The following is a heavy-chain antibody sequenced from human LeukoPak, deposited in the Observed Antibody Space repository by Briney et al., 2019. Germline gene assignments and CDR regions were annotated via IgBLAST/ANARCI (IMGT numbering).Heavy chain of an antibody. CDR1: GFTFSGSG. V-gene: IGHV3-30*02. J-gene: IGHJ5*02. CDR2: IRYDGSNK. CDR3: AKGLTSGDGRWEFHA. Sequence: PGGSLRLSCAASGFTFSGSGMHWVRQAPGKGLEWVTFIRYDGSNKYYTDSVKGRFTISRDNSKNTLYLQMNDLRVEDTAVYYCAKGLTSGDGRWEFHAWGQGTLVTVSS. D-gene: IGHD2-21*02.